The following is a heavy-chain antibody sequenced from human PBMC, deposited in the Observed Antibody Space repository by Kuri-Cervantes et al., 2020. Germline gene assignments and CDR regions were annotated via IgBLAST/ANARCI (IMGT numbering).Heavy chain of an antibody. Sequence: AVNDSCKASGYTFTRYGISRVRQAPGQGLEWMGWISTYNGNANYAQKLQGRVTMTTDTSTRTAYMELRSLRSDATAGYYCAGDWTAVRGPFDYWGQGTPVTVSS. CDR3: AGDWTAVRGPFDY. CDR1: GYTFTRYG. CDR2: ISTYNGNA. D-gene: IGHD4-23*01. V-gene: IGHV1-18*01. J-gene: IGHJ4*02.